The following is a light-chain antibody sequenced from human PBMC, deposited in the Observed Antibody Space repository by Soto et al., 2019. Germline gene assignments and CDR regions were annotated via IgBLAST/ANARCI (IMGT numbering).Light chain of an antibody. Sequence: AIQMTQSPSSLSASVGDRVTITCRASQGIRNDLGWYQQKPGKAPKLLIFAASSLESGVPSRFSGSGSGTDFTLTISSLQPEDFATYYCLQDYNYPWTFGQGIKVEIK. V-gene: IGKV1-6*01. CDR2: AAS. CDR3: LQDYNYPWT. J-gene: IGKJ1*01. CDR1: QGIRND.